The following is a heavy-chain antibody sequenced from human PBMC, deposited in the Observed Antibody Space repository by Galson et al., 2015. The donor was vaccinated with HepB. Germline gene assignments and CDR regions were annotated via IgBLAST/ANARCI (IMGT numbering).Heavy chain of an antibody. CDR3: AKSDPSIWQLPREN. CDR2: INGNGGNT. V-gene: IGHV3-23*01. CDR1: GFTFSSNA. Sequence: SLRLSCAASGFTFSSNAMSWVRQAPGKGLEWVSAINGNGGNTYYADSVKGRFTISRDNSKSTLYLQMNSLTAEDSATYYCAKSDPSIWQLPRENWGQGALVTVSS. J-gene: IGHJ4*02. D-gene: IGHD6-13*01.